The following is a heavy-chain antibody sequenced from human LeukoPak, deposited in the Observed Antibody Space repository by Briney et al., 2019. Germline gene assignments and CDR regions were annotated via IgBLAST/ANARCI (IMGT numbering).Heavy chain of an antibody. CDR3: VRDKEEGSNTGSVFDV. CDR1: GFTFSSYG. J-gene: IGHJ3*01. CDR2: IRYDGSNK. D-gene: IGHD1-26*01. V-gene: IGHV3-30*02. Sequence: GGSLRLSCAASGFTFSSYGMHWVRQAPGKGLEWVAFIRYDGSNKYYTDSVKGRSTISRDNAKNSLYLQMNSLGAEDTAVYYCVRDKEEGSNTGSVFDVWGQGTMVTVSS.